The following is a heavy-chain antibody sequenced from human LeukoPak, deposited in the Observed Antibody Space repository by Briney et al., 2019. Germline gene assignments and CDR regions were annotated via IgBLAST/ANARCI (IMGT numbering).Heavy chain of an antibody. D-gene: IGHD5-12*01. J-gene: IGHJ4*02. CDR3: AKSGYSGYIYYFDY. CDR1: GFTFSSYA. V-gene: IGHV3-30*04. Sequence: PGRSLRLSCAASGFTFSSYAMHWVRQAPGKGLGWVAVISYDGSNKYYADSVKGRFTISRDNSKNTLYLQMNSLRAEDTAVYYCAKSGYSGYIYYFDYWGQGTLVTVSS. CDR2: ISYDGSNK.